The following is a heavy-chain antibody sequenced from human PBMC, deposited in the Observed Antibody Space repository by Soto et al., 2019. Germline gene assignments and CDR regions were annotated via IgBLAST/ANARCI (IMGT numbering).Heavy chain of an antibody. CDR3: ARGFPLGLLRWLQFFDY. D-gene: IGHD5-12*01. V-gene: IGHV4-34*01. Sequence: SETLSLTCAVYGGSFSGYYWSWIRQPPGKGLGWIGEINHSGSTNYNPSLKSRVTISVDTSKNQFSLKLSSVTAADTAVYYCARGFPLGLLRWLQFFDYWGQGTLVTAPQ. CDR2: INHSGST. CDR1: GGSFSGYY. J-gene: IGHJ4*02.